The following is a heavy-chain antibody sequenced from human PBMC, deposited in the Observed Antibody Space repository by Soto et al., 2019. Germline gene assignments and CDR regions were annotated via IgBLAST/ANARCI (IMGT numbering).Heavy chain of an antibody. Sequence: PSETLSLTCTVSGGSISSSSYYWGWIRQPPGKGLEWIGSIYYSGSTYYNPSLKSRVTISVDTSKNQFSLKLSSVTAADTAVYYCARQGGEKGGYGPFDYWGQGTLVTVSS. V-gene: IGHV4-39*01. CDR1: GGSISSSSYY. J-gene: IGHJ4*02. CDR3: ARQGGEKGGYGPFDY. D-gene: IGHD5-12*01. CDR2: IYYSGST.